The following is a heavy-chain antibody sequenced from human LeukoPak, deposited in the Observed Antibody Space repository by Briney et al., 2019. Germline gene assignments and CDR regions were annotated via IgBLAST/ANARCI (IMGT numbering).Heavy chain of an antibody. CDR3: ARGGIAAAGGDYFDY. CDR1: GYTFTGYY. D-gene: IGHD6-13*01. V-gene: IGHV1-2*02. J-gene: IGHJ4*02. CDR2: INPNSGGT. Sequence: ASVKVSCKASGYTFTGYYMHWVRQAPGQGLEWMGWINPNSGGTNYAQKSQGRVTMTRDTSISTAYMELSRLRSDDTVVYYCARGGIAAAGGDYFDYWGQGTLVTVSS.